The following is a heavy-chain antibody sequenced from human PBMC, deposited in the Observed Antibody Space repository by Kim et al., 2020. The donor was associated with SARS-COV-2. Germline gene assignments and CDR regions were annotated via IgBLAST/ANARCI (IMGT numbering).Heavy chain of an antibody. D-gene: IGHD6-19*01. CDR2: TYYSGNT. CDR1: GGSLSSSSYY. V-gene: IGHV4-39*01. J-gene: IGHJ6*03. CDR3: ARHQRYSSGWYAAFYYYYMDG. Sequence: SETLSLTCTVSGGSLSSSSYYWGWIRQPPGKGLEWIGTTYYSGNTYYNPSLKSRVTISVDTSKNQFSLKLGSVTAADTAVYYCARHQRYSSGWYAAFYYYYMDGWGQGTTVTVSS.